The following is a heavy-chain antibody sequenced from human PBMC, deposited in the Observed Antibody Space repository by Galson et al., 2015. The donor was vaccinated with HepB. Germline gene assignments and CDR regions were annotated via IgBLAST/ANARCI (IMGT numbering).Heavy chain of an antibody. V-gene: IGHV3-21*01. CDR3: ARDGGIAVAGTWWFDP. J-gene: IGHJ5*02. CDR1: GFTFRHYN. CDR2: ININSDYI. Sequence: SLRLSCAASGFTFRHYNMNWVRQTPGKGLEWVPSININSDYIYYADSVKGRFTISRDNAKNSLYLQMNSLRAEDTAVYYCARDGGIAVAGTWWFDPWGQGTLVTVSS. D-gene: IGHD6-19*01.